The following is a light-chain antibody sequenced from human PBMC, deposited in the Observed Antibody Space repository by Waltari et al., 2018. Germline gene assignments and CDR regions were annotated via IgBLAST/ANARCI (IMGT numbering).Light chain of an antibody. V-gene: IGLV1-44*01. Sequence: QSVLPQPPLASGTPGQRVTISCSGNSAHIGITTVTWYQQLPGTAPKLLIYANYHRPSGVPDRFSASKSDTSASLAISGLQSEDEADYFCATWDDSLNGRVFGGGTKLAVL. CDR2: ANY. CDR3: ATWDDSLNGRV. J-gene: IGLJ3*02. CDR1: SAHIGITT.